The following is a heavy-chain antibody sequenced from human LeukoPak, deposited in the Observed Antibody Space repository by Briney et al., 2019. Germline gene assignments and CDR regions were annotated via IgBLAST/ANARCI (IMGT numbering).Heavy chain of an antibody. CDR1: GFTFSSYA. V-gene: IGHV3-23*01. CDR2: ISGSGGST. D-gene: IGHD3-22*01. J-gene: IGHJ5*02. CDR3: AKSRAGYYDSERGWFDP. Sequence: PGGSLRLSCTASGFTFSSYAMSWVRQAPGKGLEWVSAISGSGGSTYYADSVKGRFTISRDNSKNTLYLQMNSLRAEDTAVYYCAKSRAGYYDSERGWFDPWGQGTLVTVSS.